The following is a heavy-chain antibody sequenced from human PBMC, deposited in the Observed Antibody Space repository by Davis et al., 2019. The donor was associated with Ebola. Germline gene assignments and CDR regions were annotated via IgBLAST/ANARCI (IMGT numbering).Heavy chain of an antibody. CDR3: AREYCSGGSCYFDH. Sequence: LRLSCAVSGGSISSGGSSWSWIRQPAGKGLEWIGYIFHTGSAYYNPSLKSRVTISLERSKNQFSLKLSSVTAADTAVYYCAREYCSGGSCYFDHWGQGTLVTVSS. J-gene: IGHJ4*02. V-gene: IGHV4-30-2*01. CDR2: IFHTGSA. D-gene: IGHD2-15*01. CDR1: GGSISSGGSS.